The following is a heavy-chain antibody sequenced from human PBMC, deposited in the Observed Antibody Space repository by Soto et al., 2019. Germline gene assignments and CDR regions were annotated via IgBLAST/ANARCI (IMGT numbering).Heavy chain of an antibody. D-gene: IGHD2-15*01. CDR2: IIPIFGTA. CDR3: ARARDCSGGSCPYYYYVMDG. V-gene: IGHV1-69*13. CDR1: GGTFSSYA. Sequence: GASVEVSCKASGGTFSSYARSWVRPAPGQGLEWMGGIIPIFGTANYAQKFQGRVTITADESTSTAYMELSSLRSEDTAVYYCARARDCSGGSCPYYYYVMDGWGQGTTGTGS. J-gene: IGHJ6*02.